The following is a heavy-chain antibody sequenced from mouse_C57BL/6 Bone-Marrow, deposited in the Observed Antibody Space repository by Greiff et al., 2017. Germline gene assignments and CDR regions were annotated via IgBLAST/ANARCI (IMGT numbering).Heavy chain of an antibody. V-gene: IGHV1-55*01. Sequence: QVQLQQSGAELVKPGASVKMSCKASGYTFTSYWITWVKQRPGQGLEWIGDIYPGSGSTNYNEKFKSKATLTVDTSSSTAYMQLSSLASEDSAVYYCARQDYYGSSYWYFDVWGTGTTGTVSS. J-gene: IGHJ1*03. D-gene: IGHD1-1*01. CDR2: IYPGSGST. CDR3: ARQDYYGSSYWYFDV. CDR1: GYTFTSYW.